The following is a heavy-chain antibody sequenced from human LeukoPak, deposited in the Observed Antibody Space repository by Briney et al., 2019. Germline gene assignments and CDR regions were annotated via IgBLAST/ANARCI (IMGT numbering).Heavy chain of an antibody. Sequence: PGGSLRLSCAASGFTFSSYGMHWVRQAPGKGLEGVAFIRYDGSTKYYADSVKGRFTISRANSKNTLYLQMNSLRTEDTAVYYCAKDSWEVGATSEIDYWGQGTLVTVS. CDR1: GFTFSSYG. CDR3: AKDSWEVGATSEIDY. V-gene: IGHV3-30*02. D-gene: IGHD1-26*01. CDR2: IRYDGSTK. J-gene: IGHJ4*02.